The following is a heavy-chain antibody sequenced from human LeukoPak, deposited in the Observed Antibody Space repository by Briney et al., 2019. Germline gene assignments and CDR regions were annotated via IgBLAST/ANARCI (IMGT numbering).Heavy chain of an antibody. Sequence: SETLSLTCTVSGGSISSSSYYWGWIRQPPGKGLEWIGSIYYSGSTYYNPSLKSRVTISADTSKNQFSLKLSSVTAADTAVYYCARDQANGDYADYWGQGTLVTVSS. J-gene: IGHJ4*02. CDR1: GGSISSSSYY. D-gene: IGHD4-17*01. CDR2: IYYSGST. V-gene: IGHV4-39*07. CDR3: ARDQANGDYADY.